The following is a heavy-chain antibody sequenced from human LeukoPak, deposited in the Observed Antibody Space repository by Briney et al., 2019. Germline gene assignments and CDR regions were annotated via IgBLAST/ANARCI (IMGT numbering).Heavy chain of an antibody. Sequence: ASVKVSCKVSGYTFTSDGISWVRQAPGQGLEWMGWISAYNGNTNYAQKLQGRVTMTTDTSTSTAYMELRSLRSDDTAVYYCAGSLQHQRNFDYWGQGTLVTVSS. J-gene: IGHJ4*02. V-gene: IGHV1-18*01. CDR3: AGSLQHQRNFDY. CDR2: ISAYNGNT. D-gene: IGHD2-2*01. CDR1: GYTFTSDG.